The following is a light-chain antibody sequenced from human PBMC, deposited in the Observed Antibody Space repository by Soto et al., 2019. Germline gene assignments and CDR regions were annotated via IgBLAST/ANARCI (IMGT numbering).Light chain of an antibody. J-gene: IGKJ1*01. CDR1: QSVGSSY. CDR2: GAS. Sequence: EIVLTQSPGTLSLSQGERATLSCRASQSVGSSYFAWYQQKTAQAPRLLIYGASSRAPGITDRFSGSGSGTDFTLTISRLEPEDFAVYYCQQYGSSPWTFGQGTKVE. V-gene: IGKV3-20*01. CDR3: QQYGSSPWT.